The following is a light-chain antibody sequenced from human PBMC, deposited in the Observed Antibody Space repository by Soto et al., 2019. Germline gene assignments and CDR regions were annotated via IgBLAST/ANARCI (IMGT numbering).Light chain of an antibody. CDR3: LESDSFPHT. CDR1: QGISTW. Sequence: DIQMTQSPSSVSASVGDRVTITCRASQGISTWLAWYQQKPGQAPKLLIYAASSLQSGVSSRFSGSGSGTDFTLTISSLQPEDFATYYCLESDSFPHTFGPGTKQHIK. V-gene: IGKV1-12*01. J-gene: IGKJ2*01. CDR2: AAS.